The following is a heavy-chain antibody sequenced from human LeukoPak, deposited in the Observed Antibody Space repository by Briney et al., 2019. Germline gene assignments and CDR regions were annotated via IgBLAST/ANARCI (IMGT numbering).Heavy chain of an antibody. Sequence: SETLSFTCTVSGGSISSGSYYWSWIRQPAGKGLEWIGRIYTSGNSHYNPPLKSRITLSIDTSKNQFSLKLTSVTAADTAMYYCAGAFDIWGQGTMVTVSS. CDR3: AGAFDI. CDR1: GGSISSGSYY. J-gene: IGHJ3*02. V-gene: IGHV4-61*02. CDR2: IYTSGNS.